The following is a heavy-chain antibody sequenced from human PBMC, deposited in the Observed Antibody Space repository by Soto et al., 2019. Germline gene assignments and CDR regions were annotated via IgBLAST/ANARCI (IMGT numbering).Heavy chain of an antibody. Sequence: EASVKVSCKASGYTFTSYGISWVRQAPGQGLEWMGWISAINGKANYAQKFQGRVTITTDKSTSTAYMELSSLRSEDTAVYYCARGFFKAAAGTDYYYGMDVWGQGTTVTVSS. CDR3: ARGFFKAAAGTDYYYGMDV. CDR1: GYTFTSYG. J-gene: IGHJ6*02. V-gene: IGHV1-18*01. CDR2: ISAINGKA. D-gene: IGHD6-13*01.